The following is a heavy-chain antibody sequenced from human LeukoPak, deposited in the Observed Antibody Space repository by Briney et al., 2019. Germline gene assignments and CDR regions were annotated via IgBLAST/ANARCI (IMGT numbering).Heavy chain of an antibody. D-gene: IGHD3-16*01. V-gene: IGHV3-74*01. CDR1: GFTFSSHW. CDR2: INSDGRTT. CDR3: ARGGDGMDV. J-gene: IGHJ6*02. Sequence: GGSLRLSCAASGFTFSSHWMHWVRQAPGKGLVWVSLINSDGRTTTYADSVKGRLTISRDNAKNTLYLQMNSLRAEDTAVYYCARGGDGMDVWGQGTTVTVSS.